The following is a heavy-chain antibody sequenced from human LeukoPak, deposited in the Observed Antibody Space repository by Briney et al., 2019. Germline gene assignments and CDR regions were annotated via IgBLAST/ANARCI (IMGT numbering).Heavy chain of an antibody. CDR3: ATANRDDFDY. D-gene: IGHD5-24*01. Sequence: VGSLRLSCAASGFTFSDYYMSWIRQAPGKGLEWVSYISSSGSTIYYADSVKGRFTISGDNAKNSLYLQMNSLRAEDTAVYYCATANRDDFDYWGQGTLVTVSS. CDR1: GFTFSDYY. J-gene: IGHJ4*02. CDR2: ISSSGSTI. V-gene: IGHV3-11*04.